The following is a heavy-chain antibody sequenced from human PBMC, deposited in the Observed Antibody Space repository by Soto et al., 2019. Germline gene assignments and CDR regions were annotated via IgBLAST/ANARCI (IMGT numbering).Heavy chain of an antibody. CDR1: GFKFEDYG. CDR3: ARGHPRGRYSDWLIFPLGY. Sequence: PGESLKISCAASGFKFEDYGMSLVRQLPGKGLQWVAGINWNGRTREYVDSVRGRFTISRDDANSHVYLEMNDVRPEDTALYYCARGHPRGRYSDWLIFPLGYWGRGPQVTVSS. J-gene: IGHJ4*02. D-gene: IGHD3-9*01. CDR2: INWNGRTR. V-gene: IGHV3-20*04.